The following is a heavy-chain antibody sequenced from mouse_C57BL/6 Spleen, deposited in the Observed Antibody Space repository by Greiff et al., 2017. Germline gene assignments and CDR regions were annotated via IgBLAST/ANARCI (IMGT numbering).Heavy chain of an antibody. CDR2: IYPRSGNT. J-gene: IGHJ4*01. V-gene: IGHV1-81*01. CDR3: ARPYSNYVGYAMDD. Sequence: QVQLQQSGAELARPGASVKLSCKASGYTFTSYGISWVKQRTGQGLEWIGEIYPRSGNTYYNEKFKGKATLTADKSSSTAYMELRSLTSEDSAVYFGARPYSNYVGYAMDDWGQGTSVTVSS. CDR1: GYTFTSYG. D-gene: IGHD2-5*01.